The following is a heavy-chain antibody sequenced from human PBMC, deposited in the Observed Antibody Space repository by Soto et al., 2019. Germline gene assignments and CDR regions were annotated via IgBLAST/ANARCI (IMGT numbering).Heavy chain of an antibody. CDR3: ALTLGDYGGYPRYAY. V-gene: IGHV1-18*04. Sequence: QVQLMQSGAEVKKPGASVKVSCKASGYTFTSHGISWVRQAPGLGLEWMGWSGTYNDNTTYAAHLQGRLSMTTDTSSSTAYMELRGLRSDDTAVYYCALTLGDYGGYPRYAYWGQGSLVTVSS. J-gene: IGHJ4*02. CDR1: GYTFTSHG. D-gene: IGHD4-17*01. CDR2: SGTYNDNT.